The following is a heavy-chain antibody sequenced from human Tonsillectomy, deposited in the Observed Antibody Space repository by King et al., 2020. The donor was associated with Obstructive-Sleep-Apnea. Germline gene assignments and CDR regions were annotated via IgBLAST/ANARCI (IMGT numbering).Heavy chain of an antibody. Sequence: QLVQSGGGLVQPGGSLRLSCAASGFVFSNYWMSWVRQAPGKGLEWVANIKEDGTEKHYVDSVKGRFTISRDNAKNSQYLQMNGLRAEGTAVYYCARDDTSSWYAYYYGMDVWGQGTTVTVSS. CDR3: ARDDTSSWYAYYYGMDV. V-gene: IGHV3-7*03. J-gene: IGHJ6*02. D-gene: IGHD6-13*01. CDR2: IKEDGTEK. CDR1: GFVFSNYW.